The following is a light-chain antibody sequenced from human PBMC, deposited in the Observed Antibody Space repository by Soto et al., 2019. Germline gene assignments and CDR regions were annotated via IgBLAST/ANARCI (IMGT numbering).Light chain of an antibody. CDR1: SSDVGSYNL. V-gene: IGLV2-23*02. J-gene: IGLJ2*01. CDR3: CSYAGSSTFVV. Sequence: QSVLTQPASVSGSPGQSITISCTGTSSDVGSYNLVSWYQQYPGKAPKLMIYEVTKRHSGGSNRFSGSKSGNTASLTISGLQAEDEADYYCCSYAGSSTFVVFGGGTKLTV. CDR2: EVT.